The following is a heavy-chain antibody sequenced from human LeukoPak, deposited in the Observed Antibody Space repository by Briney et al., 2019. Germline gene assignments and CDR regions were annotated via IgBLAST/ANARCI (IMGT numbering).Heavy chain of an antibody. CDR3: AKTEGITMIVVVITTLYYFDY. CDR2: ISGSGGST. Sequence: GGSLRLSCAASGFTFSSYAMSWVRQAPGKGLEWVSAISGSGGSTYYADCVKGRFPISRDNSKNTLYLQMNSLRAEDTAVYYCAKTEGITMIVVVITTLYYFDYWGQGTLVTVSS. CDR1: GFTFSSYA. V-gene: IGHV3-23*01. D-gene: IGHD3-22*01. J-gene: IGHJ4*02.